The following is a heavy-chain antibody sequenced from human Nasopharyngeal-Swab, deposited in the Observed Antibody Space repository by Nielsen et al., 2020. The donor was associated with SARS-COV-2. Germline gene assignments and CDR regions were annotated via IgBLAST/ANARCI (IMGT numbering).Heavy chain of an antibody. CDR1: GFTLSVYS. J-gene: IGHJ4*02. D-gene: IGHD1-1*01. CDR2: ITPDGSSP. Sequence: GGSLRLSCAASGFTLSVYSVNWVRQAPGKGLVWVSRITPDGSSPSYADSVQGRFTISRDNAKNTLYLQLNSLRAEDTAVYYCARDKDWNGLDSWGQGTLVTVSS. V-gene: IGHV3-74*01. CDR3: ARDKDWNGLDS.